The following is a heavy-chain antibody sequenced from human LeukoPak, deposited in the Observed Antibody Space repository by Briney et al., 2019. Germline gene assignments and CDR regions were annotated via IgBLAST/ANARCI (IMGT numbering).Heavy chain of an antibody. J-gene: IGHJ4*02. CDR1: GFSFSSYA. D-gene: IGHD6-13*01. CDR2: ISGSGGSA. CDR3: AKATYSSSWNLYFDY. V-gene: IGHV3-23*01. Sequence: TGGSLRLSCAISGFSFSSYAMSWVRQAPGKGLEWVSSISGSGGSAYYADSVNGRFTISRDNSKNTLYLQMNSLRAEDTAVYYCAKATYSSSWNLYFDYWGQGTLVTVSS.